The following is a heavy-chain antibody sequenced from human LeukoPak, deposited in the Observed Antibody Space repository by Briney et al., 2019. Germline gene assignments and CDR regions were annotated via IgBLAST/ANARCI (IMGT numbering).Heavy chain of an antibody. CDR3: TITYYYDSSGYYNFFDY. V-gene: IGHV3-73*01. D-gene: IGHD3-22*01. J-gene: IGHJ4*02. Sequence: GGSLRLSCAASGFTFSGSAMHWVRQTSGKGLEWVGRIRSKANSYATAYAASVKGRFTISRDDSKNTAYLQMNSLKTEDTAVYYCTITYYYDSSGYYNFFDYWGQGTLVTVSS. CDR2: IRSKANSYAT. CDR1: GFTFSGSA.